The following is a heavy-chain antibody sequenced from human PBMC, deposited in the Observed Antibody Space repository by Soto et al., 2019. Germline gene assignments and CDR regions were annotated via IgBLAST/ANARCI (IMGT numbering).Heavy chain of an antibody. V-gene: IGHV3-74*01. CDR3: VRTSLVVAAATREDY. CDR2: INSDGSST. CDR1: GFTFSSYW. Sequence: EVQLVESGGGLVQPGESLRLSCAASGFTFSSYWMHWVRQAPGKGLVWVSRINSDGSSTSYAGSVKGRFTISRDNVKNTLYLQMNSLRAEDKAVYYCVRTSLVVAAATREDYWGQGTLVTVSS. J-gene: IGHJ4*02. D-gene: IGHD2-15*01.